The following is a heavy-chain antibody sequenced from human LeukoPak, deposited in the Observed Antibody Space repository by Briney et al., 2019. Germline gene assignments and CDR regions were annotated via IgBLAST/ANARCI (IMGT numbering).Heavy chain of an antibody. CDR2: IYPGDSYT. Sequence: GESLKISCKGSGYSFTTYWIGWVRQMPGKGLGWMGIIYPGDSYTRYSPSFQGQVTISADKSISTAYLQWSSLKASDTAIYYCARQEMTTSGADYWGQGTLVTVSS. D-gene: IGHD5-24*01. CDR3: ARQEMTTSGADY. V-gene: IGHV5-51*01. CDR1: GYSFTTYW. J-gene: IGHJ4*02.